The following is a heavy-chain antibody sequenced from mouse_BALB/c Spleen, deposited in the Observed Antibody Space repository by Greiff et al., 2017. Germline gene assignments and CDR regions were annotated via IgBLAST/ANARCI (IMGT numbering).Heavy chain of an antibody. D-gene: IGHD2-12*01. J-gene: IGHJ3*01. CDR1: GFTFSSYA. Sequence: EVKLMESGGGLVKPGGSLKLSCAASGFTFSSYAMSWVRQTPEKRLEWVASISSGGSTYYPDSVKGRFTISRDNARNILYLQMSSLRSEDTAMYYCARIPLYDGSWFAYWGQGTLVTVSA. CDR2: ISSGGST. V-gene: IGHV5-6-5*01. CDR3: ARIPLYDGSWFAY.